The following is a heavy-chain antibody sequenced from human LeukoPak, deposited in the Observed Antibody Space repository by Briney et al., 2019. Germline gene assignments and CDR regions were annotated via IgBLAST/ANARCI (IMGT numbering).Heavy chain of an antibody. CDR1: GFTLSSYT. J-gene: IGHJ3*01. D-gene: IGHD3-22*01. Sequence: PGGSLRLSCAASGFTLSSYTMNWGRQAPGKGLGWVSSITGRSSSIHYAHSMKGRFTISRDNAKNPLYLQMSSLRAEDTAVYYCARDSYDSSGYYNGAFDLWGQGTMVTVSS. CDR3: ARDSYDSSGYYNGAFDL. CDR2: ITGRSSSI. V-gene: IGHV3-21*01.